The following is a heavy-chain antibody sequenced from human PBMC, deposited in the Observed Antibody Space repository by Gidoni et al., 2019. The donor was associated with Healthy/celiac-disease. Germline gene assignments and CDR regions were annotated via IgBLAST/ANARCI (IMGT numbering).Heavy chain of an antibody. CDR1: GFTFSSYW. CDR2: IKQDGSEK. Sequence: EVQLVESGGGLVQPGGSLRLSCAASGFTFSSYWMRWVRQAPGKGLEWVANIKQDGSEKYYVDSVKGRFTISRDNAKNSLYLQMNSLRAEDTAVYYCASSRVRGNWFDPWGQGTLVTVSS. V-gene: IGHV3-7*01. CDR3: ASSRVRGNWFDP. D-gene: IGHD3-10*01. J-gene: IGHJ5*02.